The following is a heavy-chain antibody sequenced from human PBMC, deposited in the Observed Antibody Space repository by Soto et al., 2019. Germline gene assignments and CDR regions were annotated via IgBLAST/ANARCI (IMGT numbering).Heavy chain of an antibody. J-gene: IGHJ5*02. V-gene: IGHV3-30*03. D-gene: IGHD3-10*01. CDR1: GLSFSTYG. CDR3: ATDQPTLVRGVVTTRWIDP. CDR2: VSYDGSND. Sequence: QVQLVESGGGVVQPGRSLRLSCVVSGLSFSTYGMHWVRQAPGKGLEWVAVVSYDGSNDRYADSVQGRFTISRDNSKNTLYLQMNGLRLEDTAVYYCATDQPTLVRGVVTTRWIDPWGQGTLVTVSS.